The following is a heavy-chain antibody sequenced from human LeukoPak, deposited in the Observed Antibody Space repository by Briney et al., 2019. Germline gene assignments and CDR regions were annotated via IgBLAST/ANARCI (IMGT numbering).Heavy chain of an antibody. D-gene: IGHD3-10*01. Sequence: ASVKVSCKASGYTFTGYYMHWVRQAPGQGLEWMGWINPNSGGTNYAQKFQGRVTMTRDTSISTAYMELSSLRSEDTAVYYCAKSSPHGSGSYYNAYNWFDPWGQGTLVTVSS. CDR2: INPNSGGT. J-gene: IGHJ5*02. CDR1: GYTFTGYY. CDR3: AKSSPHGSGSYYNAYNWFDP. V-gene: IGHV1-2*02.